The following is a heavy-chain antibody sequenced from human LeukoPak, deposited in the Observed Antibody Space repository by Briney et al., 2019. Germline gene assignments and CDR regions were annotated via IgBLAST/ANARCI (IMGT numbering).Heavy chain of an antibody. D-gene: IGHD6-13*01. J-gene: IGHJ3*02. CDR2: ISYDGSNK. CDR3: ARDIGQQLVQAFDI. Sequence: GGSLRLSCAASGFTFSSYAMHWVCQAPGKGLEWVAVISYDGSNKYYADSVKGRFTISRDNSKNTLYLQMNSLRAEDTAVYYCARDIGQQLVQAFDIWGQGTMVTVSS. CDR1: GFTFSSYA. V-gene: IGHV3-30*01.